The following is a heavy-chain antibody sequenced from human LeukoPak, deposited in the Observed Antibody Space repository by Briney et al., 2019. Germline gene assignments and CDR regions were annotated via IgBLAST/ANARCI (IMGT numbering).Heavy chain of an antibody. D-gene: IGHD2-2*01. CDR2: IGGDGRSA. CDR3: AKDSTAASMQD. Sequence: GGSLRLSCTASGSISDDSAMHWVRQAPGKGLEWVSFIGGDGRSAYYRDSVMGRFTISRDNTKNSLYLQMNSLRTEDTAFYYCAKDSTAASMQDWGQGTLVTVSS. V-gene: IGHV3-43*02. CDR1: GSISDDSA. J-gene: IGHJ1*01.